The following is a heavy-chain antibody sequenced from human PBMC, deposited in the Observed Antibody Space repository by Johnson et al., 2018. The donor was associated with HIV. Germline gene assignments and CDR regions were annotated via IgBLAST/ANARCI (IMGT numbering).Heavy chain of an antibody. CDR2: RRYDGRTT. Sequence: QVQLVESGGGVVQPGGSLRLSCAASGFTFSSYGMHWVRQATGKGLEWVAFRRYDGRTTYYANSVKGRFTISRDNSKNTLFLHMGSLRDEDLAVYYCARERYSTLINDAFDMWGQGTIVTVSS. J-gene: IGHJ3*02. CDR3: ARERYSTLINDAFDM. CDR1: GFTFSSYG. D-gene: IGHD6-13*01. V-gene: IGHV3-30*02.